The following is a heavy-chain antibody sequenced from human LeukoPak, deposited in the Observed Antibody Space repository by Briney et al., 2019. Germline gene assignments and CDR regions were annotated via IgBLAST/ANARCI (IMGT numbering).Heavy chain of an antibody. J-gene: IGHJ4*02. V-gene: IGHV1-2*02. D-gene: IGHD1-26*01. CDR1: GYTFTSYG. CDR3: ARVISGSYSIDY. Sequence: ASVKVSCKASGYTFTSYGISWVRQAPGQGLEWMGWINPNSGGTNYAQKFQGRVTMTRDTSISTAYMELSRLRSDDTAVYYCARVISGSYSIDYWGQGTLVTVSS. CDR2: INPNSGGT.